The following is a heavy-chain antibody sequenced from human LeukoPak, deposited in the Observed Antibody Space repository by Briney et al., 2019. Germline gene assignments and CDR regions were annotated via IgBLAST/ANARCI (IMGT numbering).Heavy chain of an antibody. Sequence: GGSLRLSCAVSGITLSNYGMSWVRQAPGKGLEWVAGIGGSGGRTNYADSVKGRFTISRDSPKNTLYLQMNSLRAEDMAVYFCAKRGVVIRVVLVGFHKEAYYFDSWGQGALVTVSS. CDR3: AKRGVVIRVVLVGFHKEAYYFDS. CDR2: IGGSGGRT. J-gene: IGHJ4*02. V-gene: IGHV3-23*01. CDR1: GITLSNYG. D-gene: IGHD3-10*01.